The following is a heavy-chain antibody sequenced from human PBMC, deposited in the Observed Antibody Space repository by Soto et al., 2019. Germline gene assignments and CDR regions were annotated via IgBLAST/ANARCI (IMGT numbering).Heavy chain of an antibody. CDR1: GGPFSSYA. Sequence: SVKVSCKASGGPFSSYAISLVRQAPGQGLEWMGGIIPIFGTANYAQKFQGRVTITADESTSTAYMELSSLRSEDTAVYYCARGGEMATYYYYGMDAWGQGTTVTVSS. CDR3: ARGGEMATYYYYGMDA. J-gene: IGHJ6*02. CDR2: IIPIFGTA. V-gene: IGHV1-69*13. D-gene: IGHD5-12*01.